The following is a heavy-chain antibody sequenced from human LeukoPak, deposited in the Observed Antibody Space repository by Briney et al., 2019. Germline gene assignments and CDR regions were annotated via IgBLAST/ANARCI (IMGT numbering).Heavy chain of an antibody. D-gene: IGHD3-3*01. CDR2: INRNGGST. J-gene: IGHJ4*02. V-gene: IGHV3-20*04. CDR1: GFTFDDYA. Sequence: PGGSLRLSCAASGFTFDDYAMNWVRQAPGKGLEWVSGINRNGGSTSYRYSVKGRFTISRDKAKNSLYLQMNSLRAEDTALYYCARVKGSGYRNSSDYWGQGTLVTVSS. CDR3: ARVKGSGYRNSSDY.